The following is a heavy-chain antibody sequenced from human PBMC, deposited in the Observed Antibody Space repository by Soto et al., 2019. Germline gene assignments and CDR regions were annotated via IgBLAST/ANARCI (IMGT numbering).Heavy chain of an antibody. CDR3: ARGREIFGAVTPFEY. Sequence: PSETLSLTCTVSGGSGRSDGYYWTWIRQPPGKGLEWIGEINHTGSTKYNPSLKSRVTISLDTSKNQFSLSLRSVTAADTAVYYCARGREIFGAVTPFEYWGQGTQVTVSS. V-gene: IGHV4-61*08. CDR1: GGSGRSDGYY. CDR2: INHTGST. J-gene: IGHJ4*02. D-gene: IGHD3-3*01.